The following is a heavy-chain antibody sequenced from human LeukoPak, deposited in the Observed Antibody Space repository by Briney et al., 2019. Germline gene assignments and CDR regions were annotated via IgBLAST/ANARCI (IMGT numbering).Heavy chain of an antibody. CDR2: ISDNGRNT. V-gene: IGHV3-23*01. D-gene: IGHD3-10*01. CDR3: AKDIMIWGVNSFDY. CDR1: GFTFSSHP. Sequence: PGGSLRLSCAASGFTFSSHPISWVRHIPGKGLEWVSAISDNGRNTYYADSVRGRFTISRDNSKNTVDLQMDSLRAEDTALYYCAKDIMIWGVNSFDYWGQGTLVTVSS. J-gene: IGHJ4*02.